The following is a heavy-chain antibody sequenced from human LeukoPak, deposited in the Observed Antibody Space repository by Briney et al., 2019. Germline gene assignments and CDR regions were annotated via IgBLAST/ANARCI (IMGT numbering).Heavy chain of an antibody. Sequence: SETLSLTCTVSGGSISSYYWSWIRQPPGKGLEWIGYIYYSGSTNYNPSLKSRVTISVDTSKNQFSLKLSSVTAADTAVYYCARELKGELRYNWCDPWGQGTLVTVSS. J-gene: IGHJ5*02. CDR3: ARELKGELRYNWCDP. D-gene: IGHD1-26*01. CDR1: GGSISSYY. V-gene: IGHV4-59*01. CDR2: IYYSGST.